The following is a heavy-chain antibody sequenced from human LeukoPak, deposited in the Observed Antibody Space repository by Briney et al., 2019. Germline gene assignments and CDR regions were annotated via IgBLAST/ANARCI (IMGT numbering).Heavy chain of an antibody. V-gene: IGHV3-30*04. Sequence: PGGSLRLSCAASGLTFSSYAMHWVRQAPGKGLEWVAVISYDGSNKYYADSVKGRFTISRDNSKNTLYLQMNSLRAEDTAVYYCARDRSEDPLLWFGELLFDYWGQGTLVTVSS. CDR3: ARDRSEDPLLWFGELLFDY. CDR1: GLTFSSYA. J-gene: IGHJ4*02. CDR2: ISYDGSNK. D-gene: IGHD3-10*01.